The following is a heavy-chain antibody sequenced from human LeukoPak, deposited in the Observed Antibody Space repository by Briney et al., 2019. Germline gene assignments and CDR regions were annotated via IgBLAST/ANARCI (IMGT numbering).Heavy chain of an antibody. CDR1: GGSISNYY. J-gene: IGHJ6*02. CDR2: IYYSGST. V-gene: IGHV4-59*01. D-gene: IGHD2-2*01. Sequence: PSETLSLTCTVSGGSISNYYWSWIRQPPGKGLEWIGYIYYSGSTNYNPSLKSRVTISVDTSKNQFSLKLSSVTAADTAVYYCARDVPAANDYGMDVWGQGTTVTVSS. CDR3: ARDVPAANDYGMDV.